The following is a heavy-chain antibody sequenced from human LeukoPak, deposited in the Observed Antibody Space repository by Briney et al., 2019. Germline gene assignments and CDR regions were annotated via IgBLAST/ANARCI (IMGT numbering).Heavy chain of an antibody. CDR3: ARDPYFAEYFQH. CDR2: ISSSSSYI. CDR1: GFTFSSYS. J-gene: IGHJ1*01. V-gene: IGHV3-21*01. D-gene: IGHD2-21*01. Sequence: GGSLRLSCAASGFTFSSYSMNWVRQAPGKGLEWVSSISSSSSYIYYADSVKGRFTISRDNAKNSLYLQMNSLRAEGTAVYYCARDPYFAEYFQHWGQGTLVTVSS.